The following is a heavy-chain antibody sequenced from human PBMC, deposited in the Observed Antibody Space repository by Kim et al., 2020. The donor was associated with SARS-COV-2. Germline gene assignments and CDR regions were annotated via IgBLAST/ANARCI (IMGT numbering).Heavy chain of an antibody. D-gene: IGHD3-9*01. CDR3: ARASNYDSLTGYPYYGMDV. CDR1: GFTFSDYY. CDR2: ISSSGSTI. V-gene: IGHV3-11*01. Sequence: GGSLRLSCAASGFTFSDYYMSWIRQAPGKGLEWVSYISSSGSTIYYADSVKGRFTISRDNAKNSLYLQMNSLRAEDTAVYYCARASNYDSLTGYPYYGMDVWGQGTTVTLSS. J-gene: IGHJ6*02.